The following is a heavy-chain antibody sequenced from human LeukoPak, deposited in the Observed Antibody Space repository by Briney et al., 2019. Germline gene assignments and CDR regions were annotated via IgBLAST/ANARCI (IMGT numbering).Heavy chain of an antibody. J-gene: IGHJ1*01. CDR2: ISSSGSTI. V-gene: IGHV3-48*03. D-gene: IGHD2-21*01. CDR3: ARDTYSIDFQH. Sequence: GGSLRLSRAASGFTFSSYEMNWVRQAPGKGLEWVSYISSSGSTIYYADSVKGRFTISRDNAKNSLYLQMNSLRAEDTAVYYCARDTYSIDFQHWGQGTLVTVSS. CDR1: GFTFSSYE.